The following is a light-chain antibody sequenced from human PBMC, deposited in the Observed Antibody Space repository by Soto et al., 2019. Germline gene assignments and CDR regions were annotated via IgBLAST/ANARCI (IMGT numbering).Light chain of an antibody. V-gene: IGKV1-39*01. CDR2: AAS. CDR1: QSISSY. Sequence: DIQMTQSQSYLSSSVGDIVTITFRASQSISSYLNWYQQKPGKAPKLLIYAASSLQSGVPSRFSGSGSGTDFTLTISSLQPEDFATYYCQQSYSTPRTCGQGTKGDIK. CDR3: QQSYSTPRT. J-gene: IGKJ1*01.